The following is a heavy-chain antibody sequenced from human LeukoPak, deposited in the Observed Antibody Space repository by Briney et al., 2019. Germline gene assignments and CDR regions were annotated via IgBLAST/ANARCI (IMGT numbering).Heavy chain of an antibody. Sequence: GGSLRLSCAAPGFTSSSYAMHWVRQAPGKGLEWVAVISYDGSNKYYADSVKGRFTISRDNSKNTLYLQMNSLRAEDTAVYYCARGGGSVVVTRFDYWGQGTLVTVSS. V-gene: IGHV3-30-3*01. D-gene: IGHD3-22*01. CDR1: GFTSSSYA. CDR3: ARGGGSVVVTRFDY. CDR2: ISYDGSNK. J-gene: IGHJ4*02.